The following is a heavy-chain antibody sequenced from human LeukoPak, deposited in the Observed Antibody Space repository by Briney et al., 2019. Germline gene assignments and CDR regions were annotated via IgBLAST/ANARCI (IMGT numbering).Heavy chain of an antibody. CDR3: AKDFTGYSHGFGLPVGHFDY. CDR2: IRYDGSNK. D-gene: IGHD5-18*01. V-gene: IGHV3-30*02. Sequence: GGSLRLSCAASGFTFSSYGMHWVRQAPGKGLEWVAFIRYDGSNKYYADSVKGRFTISRDNSKNTLYLQMNSLRAEDTAVYYCAKDFTGYSHGFGLPVGHFDYWGQGTLVTVSS. J-gene: IGHJ4*02. CDR1: GFTFSSYG.